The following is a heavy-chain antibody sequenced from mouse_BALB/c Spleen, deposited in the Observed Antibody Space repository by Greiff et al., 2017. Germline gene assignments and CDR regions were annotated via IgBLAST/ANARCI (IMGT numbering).Heavy chain of an antibody. CDR1: GFNIKDTY. CDR2: IDPANGNT. CDR3: ASDYDDYAMDY. Sequence: VQLKQSGAELVKPGASVKLSCTASGFNIKDTYMHWVKQRPEQGLEWIGRIDPANGNTKYDPKFQGKATITADTSSNTAYLQLSSLTSEDTAVYYCASDYDDYAMDYWGQGTSVTVSS. D-gene: IGHD2-4*01. V-gene: IGHV14-3*02. J-gene: IGHJ4*01.